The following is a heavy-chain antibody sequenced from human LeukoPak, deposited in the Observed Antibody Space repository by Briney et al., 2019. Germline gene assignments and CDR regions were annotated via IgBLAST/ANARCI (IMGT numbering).Heavy chain of an antibody. CDR1: GFTVSSNY. D-gene: IGHD3-22*01. V-gene: IGHV3-66*01. Sequence: GGSLRLSCAASGFTVSSNYMSWVRQAPGKGLEWVSVIYSGGSTYYADSVKGRFTTSRDNSKNTLYLQMNSLRAEDTAVYYCARGHYDSSGYYYYFDYWGQGTLVTVSS. J-gene: IGHJ4*02. CDR3: ARGHYDSSGYYYYFDY. CDR2: IYSGGST.